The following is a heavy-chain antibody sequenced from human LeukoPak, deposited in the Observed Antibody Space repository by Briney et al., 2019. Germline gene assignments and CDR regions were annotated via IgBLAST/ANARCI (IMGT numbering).Heavy chain of an antibody. D-gene: IGHD3-16*02. CDR3: ARQKYYDYVWGSYRPPLYFDY. V-gene: IGHV4-59*08. Sequence: SETLSLTCTVSGGSISSYYWSWIRQPPGKGLEWIGYIYYSGSTNYNPSLKSRVTISVDTSKNQFSLKLSSVTAADTAVYYCARQKYYDYVWGSYRPPLYFDYWGQGTLVTVSS. J-gene: IGHJ4*02. CDR1: GGSISSYY. CDR2: IYYSGST.